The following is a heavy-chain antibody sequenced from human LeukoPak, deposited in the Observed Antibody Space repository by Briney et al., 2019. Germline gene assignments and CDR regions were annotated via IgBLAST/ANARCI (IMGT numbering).Heavy chain of an antibody. CDR3: AKETEYYGSGSHYFDY. CDR2: ISYDGSNT. CDR1: GFTFSTYA. Sequence: GGSLRLSCAASGFTFSTYAMHWVRQAPGKGLGWVAVISYDGSNTYSADSVKGRFTLSRDNSKNTLFLQMNSLRAEDTAVYYCAKETEYYGSGSHYFDYWGQGTLVTVSS. D-gene: IGHD3-10*01. J-gene: IGHJ4*02. V-gene: IGHV3-30-3*01.